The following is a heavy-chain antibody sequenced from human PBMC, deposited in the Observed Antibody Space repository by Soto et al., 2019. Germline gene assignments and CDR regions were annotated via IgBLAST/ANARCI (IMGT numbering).Heavy chain of an antibody. Sequence: QITLKESGPTLVKPTQTLTLTCTFSGFSLSTSGVVVGWIRQPPGKALEWIALIYWDDGKRYSPSLKSRLTITKDTYNHQVVRTMTNMDTVDPATYSSAHRRLGNYFDYWCQGTMVTVSS. CDR2: IYWDDGK. J-gene: IGHJ4*02. V-gene: IGHV2-5*02. CDR3: AHRRLGNYFDY. CDR1: GFSLSTSGVV.